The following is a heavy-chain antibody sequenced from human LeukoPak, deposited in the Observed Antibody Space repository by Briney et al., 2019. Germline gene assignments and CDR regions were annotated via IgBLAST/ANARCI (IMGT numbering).Heavy chain of an antibody. V-gene: IGHV3-7*01. Sequence: GGSLRLSCAASGFIFSDSYMSWVRQAPGKGLEWVATIKTDGSEKFHVDSVNGRFTISRDNTKDSLFLQMNSLRVDDTAVYYCVRGGTYWTVSWGQGTLVTVSS. CDR3: VRGGTYWTVS. J-gene: IGHJ5*01. CDR1: GFIFSDSY. CDR2: IKTDGSEK.